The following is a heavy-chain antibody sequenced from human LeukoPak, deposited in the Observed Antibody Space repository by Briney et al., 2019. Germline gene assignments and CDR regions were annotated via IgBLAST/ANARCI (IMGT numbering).Heavy chain of an antibody. J-gene: IGHJ4*02. CDR1: GFTFSSYA. V-gene: IGHV3-23*01. CDR2: ISGSGGST. Sequence: GGSLRLSCAASGFTFSSYAMSWVRQAPGKGLEWVSGISGSGGSTYYAGSVKGRFTISRDNSKNTLYLQMNSRRAEDTAVYYCAKPAYCSGGSCYSIGYFDYWGQGTLVAVSS. D-gene: IGHD2-15*01. CDR3: AKPAYCSGGSCYSIGYFDY.